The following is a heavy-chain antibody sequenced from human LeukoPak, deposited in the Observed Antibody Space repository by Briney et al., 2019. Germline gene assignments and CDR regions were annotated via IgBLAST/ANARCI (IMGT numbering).Heavy chain of an antibody. V-gene: IGHV1-18*01. CDR2: ISAYNGNT. J-gene: IGHJ5*02. CDR1: XYTFTSYG. Sequence: XSXYTFTSYGXSXXRQAPXQGLXXXGWISAYNGNTNYAQKLQGRVTMTTDTSTSTAYMELRSLRSDDTAVYYCARIGGYSYGWFDPWGQGTLVTVSS. CDR3: ARIGGYSYGWFDP. D-gene: IGHD5-18*01.